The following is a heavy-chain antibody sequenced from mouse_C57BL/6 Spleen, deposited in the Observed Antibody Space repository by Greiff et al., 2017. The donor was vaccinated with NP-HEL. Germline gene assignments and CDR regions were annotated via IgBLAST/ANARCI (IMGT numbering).Heavy chain of an antibody. J-gene: IGHJ4*01. Sequence: EVQRVESGPGMVKPSQSLSLTCTVTGYSITSGYDWHWIRHFPGNKLEWMGYISYSGSTNYNPSLKSRISITHDTSKNHFLLKLNSVTTEDTATYYCARGDYAMDYWGQGTSVTVSS. V-gene: IGHV3-1*01. CDR1: GYSITSGYD. CDR2: ISYSGST. CDR3: ARGDYAMDY.